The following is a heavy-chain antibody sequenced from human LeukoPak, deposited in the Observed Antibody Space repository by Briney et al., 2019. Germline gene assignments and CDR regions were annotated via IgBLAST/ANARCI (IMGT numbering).Heavy chain of an antibody. CDR2: IKSKTDGGTT. Sequence: GGSLRLSCAASGFTFNTYGMHWVRQAPGKGLEWVGRIKSKTDGGTTDYAAPVKGRFTISRDDSKNTLYLQMNSLKTEDTAVYYCTTDGSSGSYWAGYYYYMDVWGKGTTVTVSS. J-gene: IGHJ6*03. V-gene: IGHV3-15*01. CDR3: TTDGSSGSYWAGYYYYMDV. CDR1: GFTFNTYG. D-gene: IGHD1-26*01.